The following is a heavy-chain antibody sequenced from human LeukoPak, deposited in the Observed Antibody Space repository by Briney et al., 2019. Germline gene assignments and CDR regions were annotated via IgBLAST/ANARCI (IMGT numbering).Heavy chain of an antibody. CDR1: GYSISSGYY. D-gene: IGHD2-2*01. CDR2: IYRSGST. V-gene: IGHV4-38-2*02. CDR3: ARGDCSSTICYSPMDV. Sequence: SETLSLTCTVSGYSISSGYYWVWIRQTPGKGLEWIGSIYRSGSTNYNPSLRSRVTISVDTSKNQFSLKVNSVTAADTALYYCARGDCSSTICYSPMDVWGKGTTVTVSS. J-gene: IGHJ6*03.